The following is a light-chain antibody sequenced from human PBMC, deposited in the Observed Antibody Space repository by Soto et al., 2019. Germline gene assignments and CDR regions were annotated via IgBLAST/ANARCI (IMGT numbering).Light chain of an antibody. CDR2: EVS. J-gene: IGLJ2*01. CDR1: SSDIGSYNR. Sequence: QSALTQPPSVSGSPGQSVTISCTGTSSDIGSYNRVSWYQQPPGTAPKLMIYEVSHRPSGVPDRFSGSKSGNTASLTISGLQAEDEADYYCSSYTNSISVAFGGGTKLTVL. V-gene: IGLV2-18*02. CDR3: SSYTNSISVA.